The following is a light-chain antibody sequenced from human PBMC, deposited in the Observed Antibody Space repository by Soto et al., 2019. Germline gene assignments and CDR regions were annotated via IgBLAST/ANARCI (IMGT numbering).Light chain of an antibody. CDR2: GAS. J-gene: IGKJ1*01. V-gene: IGKV3-15*01. CDR3: RT. Sequence: GKRATLSMRASQSVSSKLAWYQQEPGQAPRLLIYGASTRATGIPARFSGSGSGTEFTLTISFFFQEDDGIRDCRT. CDR1: QSVSSK.